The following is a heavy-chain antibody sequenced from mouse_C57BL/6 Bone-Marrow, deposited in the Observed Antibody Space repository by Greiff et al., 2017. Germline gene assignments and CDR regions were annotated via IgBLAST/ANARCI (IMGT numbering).Heavy chain of an antibody. CDR3: ARSGTTVVARGYFDY. J-gene: IGHJ2*01. V-gene: IGHV1-50*01. D-gene: IGHD1-1*01. CDR2: IDPSDSYT. CDR1: GYTFTSYW. Sequence: VQLQQSGAELVKPGASVKLSCKASGYTFTSYWMQWVKQRPGQGLEWIGEIDPSDSYTNYNQKFKGKATLTVDTSSSTAYMQLSSLTSEDSAVYYCARSGTTVVARGYFDYWGQGTTLTVSS.